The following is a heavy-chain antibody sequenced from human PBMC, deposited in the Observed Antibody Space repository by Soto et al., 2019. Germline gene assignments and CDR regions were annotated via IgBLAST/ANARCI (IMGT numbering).Heavy chain of an antibody. CDR3: ARGQQLVHRYYYGMDV. J-gene: IGHJ6*02. CDR2: IIPIFGTA. V-gene: IGHV1-69*13. Sequence: SVKVSCKASGGTLSSYAISWVRQAPGQGLEWMGGIIPIFGTANYAQKFQGRVTITADESTSTAYMELSSLRSEDTAVYYCARGQQLVHRYYYGMDVWGQGTTVTVSS. D-gene: IGHD6-13*01. CDR1: GGTLSSYA.